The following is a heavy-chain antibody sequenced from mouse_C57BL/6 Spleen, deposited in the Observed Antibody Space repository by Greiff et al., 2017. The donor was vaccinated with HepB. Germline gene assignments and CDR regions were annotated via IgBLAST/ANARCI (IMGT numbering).Heavy chain of an antibody. CDR2: INPSNGGT. Sequence: QVQLQQPGTELVKPGASVKLSCKASGYTFTSYWMHWVKQRPGQGLEWIGNINPSNGGTKYNEKFKSKATLTVDKSSSTAYMQLSSLTSEDSAVYYCARGKMVTTRRAFDYWGQGTTLTVSS. CDR3: ARGKMVTTRRAFDY. D-gene: IGHD2-2*01. CDR1: GYTFTSYW. J-gene: IGHJ2*01. V-gene: IGHV1-53*01.